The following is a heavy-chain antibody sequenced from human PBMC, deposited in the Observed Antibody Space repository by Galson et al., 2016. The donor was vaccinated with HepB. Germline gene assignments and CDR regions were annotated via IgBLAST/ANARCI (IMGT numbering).Heavy chain of an antibody. D-gene: IGHD5-12*01. CDR3: ASAYGGYWD. J-gene: IGHJ4*02. CDR1: GGSISSSNW. V-gene: IGHV4-4*02. Sequence: SETLSLTCAVSGGSISSSNWWSWVRQPPGKGLEWIGEIYHSGTTNYNPSLKSRVTISVDKSKTPLSLKLSSVTAADTAVYYCASAYGGYWDWGQGTLVTVSS. CDR2: IYHSGTT.